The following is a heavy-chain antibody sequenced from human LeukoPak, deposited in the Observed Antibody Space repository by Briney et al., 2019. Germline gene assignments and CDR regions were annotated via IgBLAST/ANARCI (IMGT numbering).Heavy chain of an antibody. J-gene: IGHJ5*01. CDR1: GFAFSFYA. D-gene: IGHD6-19*01. V-gene: IGHV3-23*01. CDR2: INANSGTT. CDR3: AKPISGGLAVTADWFDP. Sequence: GGSLRLSCAASGFAFSFYAMSWLRQPPGKGLEWVSTINANSGTTSYAASVRGRFTISRDNSKNTLYLQVNSLRADDTAVYSCAKPISGGLAVTADWFDPWGQGTLVVVSS.